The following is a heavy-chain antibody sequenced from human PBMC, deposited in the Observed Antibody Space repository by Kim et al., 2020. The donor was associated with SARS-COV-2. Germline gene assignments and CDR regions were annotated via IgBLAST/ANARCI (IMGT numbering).Heavy chain of an antibody. Sequence: ASVKVSCKVSGYTLTELSMHWVRQAPGKGLEWMGGFDPEDGETIYAQKFQGRVTMTEDTSTDTAYMELSSLRSEDTAVYYCATFYVSEGAFDIWGQGTMVTVSS. CDR2: FDPEDGET. J-gene: IGHJ3*02. D-gene: IGHD3-10*02. CDR3: ATFYVSEGAFDI. CDR1: GYTLTELS. V-gene: IGHV1-24*01.